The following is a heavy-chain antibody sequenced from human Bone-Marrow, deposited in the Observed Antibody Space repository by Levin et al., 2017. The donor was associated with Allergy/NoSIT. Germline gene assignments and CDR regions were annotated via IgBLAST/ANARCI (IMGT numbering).Heavy chain of an antibody. CDR3: ARDRMLRGGTYGFDI. CDR2: ISTSAYII. V-gene: IGHV3-11*01. J-gene: IGHJ3*02. Sequence: AGGSLRLSCAASGFNFTDHYMNWIRQSPGKGLEWVSSISTSAYIIYYADSVKGRFTISRDNAKNSLYLQMSSLRAEDTAVYYCARDRMLRGGTYGFDIWGHGTMVTVSS. CDR1: GFNFTDHY. D-gene: IGHD3-10*01.